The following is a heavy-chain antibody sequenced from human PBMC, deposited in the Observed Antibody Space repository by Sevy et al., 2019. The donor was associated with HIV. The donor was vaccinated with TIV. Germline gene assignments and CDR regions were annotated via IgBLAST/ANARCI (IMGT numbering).Heavy chain of an antibody. J-gene: IGHJ6*02. Sequence: ASVKVSCKASGYTFTGYYMHWVRQAPGQGLEWMGRINPNSGGTNYAQKFQGRVTMTRDTSISTAYMELSRLRSDDTAVYYCARLSTVTTIYYYYSMDVWGQGTTVTVSS. V-gene: IGHV1-2*06. CDR1: GYTFTGYY. CDR3: ARLSTVTTIYYYYSMDV. CDR2: INPNSGGT. D-gene: IGHD4-17*01.